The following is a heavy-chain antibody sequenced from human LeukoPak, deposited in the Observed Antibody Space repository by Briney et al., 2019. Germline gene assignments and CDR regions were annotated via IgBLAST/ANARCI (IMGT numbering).Heavy chain of an antibody. CDR2: ISDSGGST. J-gene: IGHJ4*02. Sequence: GGSLRLSCAASGFTFSSYAMSWVRQAPGKGLEWVSAISDSGGSTYYADSVKGRFTISRDNSKNTLYLQMNSLRAEDTAVYYCAKGVYRGIIGYSSAFGYWGQGTLVTVSS. CDR1: GFTFSSYA. D-gene: IGHD3-22*01. CDR3: AKGVYRGIIGYSSAFGY. V-gene: IGHV3-23*01.